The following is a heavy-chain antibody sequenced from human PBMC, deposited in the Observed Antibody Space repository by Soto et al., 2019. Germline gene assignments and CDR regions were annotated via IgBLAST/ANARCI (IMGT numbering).Heavy chain of an antibody. CDR1: GYSFTNYY. J-gene: IGHJ5*02. CDR2: IKPSDGST. D-gene: IGHD6-13*01. V-gene: IGHV1-46*04. Sequence: ASVKVSCKASGYSFTNYYMQWVRQAPGQGHEWMGIIKPSDGSTTYAQKLQGRVTMTRDTSTSTVYMELSSLRSEDTAVYYCARGYISSWYSWFDPWGQGTLVTVSS. CDR3: ARGYISSWYSWFDP.